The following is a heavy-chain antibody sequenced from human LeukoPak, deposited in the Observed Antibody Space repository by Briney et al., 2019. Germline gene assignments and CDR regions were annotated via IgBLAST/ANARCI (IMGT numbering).Heavy chain of an antibody. J-gene: IGHJ4*02. D-gene: IGHD3-3*01. V-gene: IGHV3-53*01. CDR1: GFTVSSNY. CDR3: AKSYDFWSGYYPEYYFDY. Sequence: PGGSLRLSCAASGFTVSSNYMSWVRQAPGKGLEWVSVIYSGGSTYYADSVKGRFTISRDNSKNTLYLQMNSLRAEDTAVYYCAKSYDFWSGYYPEYYFDYWGQGTLVTVSS. CDR2: IYSGGST.